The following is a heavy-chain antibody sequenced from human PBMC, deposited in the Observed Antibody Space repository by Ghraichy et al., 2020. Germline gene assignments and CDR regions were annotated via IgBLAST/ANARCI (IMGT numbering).Heavy chain of an antibody. CDR2: IYSSGST. CDR1: GGSMSGYY. J-gene: IGHJ3*02. CDR3: ARDKTRWNDAFDI. D-gene: IGHD1-1*01. V-gene: IGHV4-4*07. Sequence: SETLSLTYTVSGGSMSGYYWSWIRQPAGKGLEWIGRIYSSGSTDYNPSLKNRVTMSVDTSKNQFSLKLSSVTAADTAVYFCARDKTRWNDAFDIWGQGTMVTISS.